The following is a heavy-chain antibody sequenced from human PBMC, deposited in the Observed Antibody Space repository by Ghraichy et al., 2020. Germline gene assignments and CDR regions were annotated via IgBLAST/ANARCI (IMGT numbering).Heavy chain of an antibody. J-gene: IGHJ3*02. CDR3: ARYESYYYDSSGYYYAFDI. Sequence: LSLTCAGSGFTFSTYSMNWVRQAPGKGLEWVSYISSTSSTTYYANSVKGRFTISRDNANNSLYLKMNSLRDEDTAVYYCARYESYYYDSSGYYYAFDIWGQGTMVTVSS. CDR1: GFTFSTYS. V-gene: IGHV3-48*02. D-gene: IGHD3-22*01. CDR2: ISSTSSTT.